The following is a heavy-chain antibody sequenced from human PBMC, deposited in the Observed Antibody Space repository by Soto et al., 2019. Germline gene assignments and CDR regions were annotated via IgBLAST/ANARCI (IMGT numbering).Heavy chain of an antibody. J-gene: IGHJ4*02. CDR3: AKDAGTVVPAAGTSTVVDY. D-gene: IGHD2-2*01. CDR1: GFTFSSSA. Sequence: GGSLRLSCAASGFTFSSSAMSWVRQAPGKGLQWVSTISCSGGSTFFTDSVKGRFTISRDNSKNTLYLQLNSLRAEDTAVYYGAKDAGTVVPAAGTSTVVDYWGQGTLVTVSS. V-gene: IGHV3-23*01. CDR2: ISCSGGST.